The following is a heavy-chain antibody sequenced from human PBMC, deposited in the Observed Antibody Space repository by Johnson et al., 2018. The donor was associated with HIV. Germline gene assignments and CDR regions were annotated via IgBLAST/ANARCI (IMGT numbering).Heavy chain of an antibody. CDR3: AKVYGFDYGDYYDAFDI. CDR1: GFTVSSNY. CDR2: IYSGGTT. V-gene: IGHV3-66*01. J-gene: IGHJ3*02. D-gene: IGHD4-17*01. Sequence: VQLVESGGDLVQPGGSLRLSCAASGFTVSSNYMSWVRQAPGEGLEWVSIIYSGGTTYYAESVKGRFVISRDNSKNTLNLQMNSLRAEDTAVYYCAKVYGFDYGDYYDAFDICGQGTMVTVSS.